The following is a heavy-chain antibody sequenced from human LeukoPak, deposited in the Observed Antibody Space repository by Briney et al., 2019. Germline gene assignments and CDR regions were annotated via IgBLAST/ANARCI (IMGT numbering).Heavy chain of an antibody. CDR3: ARTRLPGTGYLNY. Sequence: PGESLKISCKGSGYRFTNYWIGWVRQMPGKGLEWMGIIYPGDSDTRYSPSFQGQVTISADKSISTAYLQWSSLKASDTAMYYCARTRLPGTGYLNYWGQGTLVTVSS. V-gene: IGHV5-51*01. CDR1: GYRFTNYW. J-gene: IGHJ4*02. D-gene: IGHD3-9*01. CDR2: IYPGDSDT.